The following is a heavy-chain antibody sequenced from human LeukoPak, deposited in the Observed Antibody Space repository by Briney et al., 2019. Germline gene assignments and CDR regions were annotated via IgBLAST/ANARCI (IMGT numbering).Heavy chain of an antibody. J-gene: IGHJ4*02. CDR1: GFTVSSNY. CDR3: ARASGFYTGIAADFDY. D-gene: IGHD6-25*01. Sequence: PGGSLRLSCAASGFTVSSNYMSWVRQAPGKGLEWVSVIYSGGSTYYADSVKGRFTISRDNSKNTLYLQMNSLRAEDTAVYYCARASGFYTGIAADFDYWGQGTLVTVSS. CDR2: IYSGGST. V-gene: IGHV3-53*01.